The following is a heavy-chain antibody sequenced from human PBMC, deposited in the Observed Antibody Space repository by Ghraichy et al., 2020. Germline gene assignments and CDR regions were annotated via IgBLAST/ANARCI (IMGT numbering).Heavy chain of an antibody. Sequence: SETLSLTCTVSGGSISSYYWSWIRQPPGKGLEWIGYIYYSGSTNYNPSLKSRVTISVDTSKNQFSLKLSSVTAADTAVYYCARVKVGLSGYSYPRSPDYYYYYGMDVWGQGTTVTVSS. CDR1: GGSISSYY. CDR2: IYYSGST. D-gene: IGHD5-18*01. V-gene: IGHV4-59*01. J-gene: IGHJ6*02. CDR3: ARVKVGLSGYSYPRSPDYYYYYGMDV.